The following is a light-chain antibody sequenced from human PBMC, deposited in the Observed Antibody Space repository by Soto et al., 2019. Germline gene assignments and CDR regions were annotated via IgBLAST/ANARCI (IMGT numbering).Light chain of an antibody. J-gene: IGKJ5*01. Sequence: DIQRTESPYTLSASVGDRVTITCRASQSINNWLAWYQQKPGKAPKLMIYDASSLESGVPSRFSGRGSGTEFTLTISIPQPLDFATYYCPQLDTYPITIHLGTRLEIK. CDR2: DAS. CDR1: QSINNW. CDR3: PQLDTYPIT. V-gene: IGKV1-5*01.